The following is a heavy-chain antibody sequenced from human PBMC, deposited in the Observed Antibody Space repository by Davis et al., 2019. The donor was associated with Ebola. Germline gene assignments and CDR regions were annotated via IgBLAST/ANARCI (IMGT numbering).Heavy chain of an antibody. Sequence: GESLKISCKGSGYSFTSYWIGWVRQMPGKGLEWMGIIYPGDSDTRYSPSFQGQVTTSADKSISTAYLQWSSLKASDTAMYYCARRVTRSYWYFDLWGRGTLVTVSS. CDR1: GYSFTSYW. CDR3: ARRVTRSYWYFDL. V-gene: IGHV5-51*01. J-gene: IGHJ2*01. D-gene: IGHD4-11*01. CDR2: IYPGDSDT.